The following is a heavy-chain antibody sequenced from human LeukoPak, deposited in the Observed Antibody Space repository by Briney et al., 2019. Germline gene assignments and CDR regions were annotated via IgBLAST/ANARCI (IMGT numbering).Heavy chain of an antibody. Sequence: SETLSLTCTVSGGSISSYYWSWIRQPAGKGLEWIGRIYTSGSTNYNPSLKSRVTMSVDTSKNQFSLKLSSVTAADTAVYYCARLGGSGWYPHFDSWGQGTLVTVSS. CDR1: GGSISSYY. D-gene: IGHD6-19*01. J-gene: IGHJ4*02. CDR2: IYTSGST. V-gene: IGHV4-4*07. CDR3: ARLGGSGWYPHFDS.